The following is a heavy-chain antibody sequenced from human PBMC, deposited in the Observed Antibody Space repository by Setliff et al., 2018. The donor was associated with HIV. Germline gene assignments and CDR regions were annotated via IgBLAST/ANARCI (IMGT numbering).Heavy chain of an antibody. CDR1: GYTFTRHH. J-gene: IGHJ6*02. Sequence: ASVKVSCKASGYTFTRHHVHWVRQAPGQGLEWMGIINPSGGSTSYAQKLQGRFTLTSDTSTSTVYMELRSLRSEDTAVYYCASGENLQPRMDVWGQGTTVTVSS. D-gene: IGHD5-18*01. V-gene: IGHV1-46*04. CDR3: ASGENLQPRMDV. CDR2: INPSGGST.